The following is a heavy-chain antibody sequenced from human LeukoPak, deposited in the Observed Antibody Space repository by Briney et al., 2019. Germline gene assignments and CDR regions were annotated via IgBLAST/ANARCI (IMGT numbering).Heavy chain of an antibody. CDR1: GFTFSNYA. D-gene: IGHD5/OR15-5a*01. CDR3: VREDSVNFPDAFDI. V-gene: IGHV3-23*01. CDR2: ITNSGDST. J-gene: IGHJ3*02. Sequence: PGGSLRLSCAASGFTFSNYAMSWVRQAPGKGLEWVSAITNSGDSTYYADSVKGRFTISRDNTKNTLYLQMNSLRAEDTAVYYCVREDSVNFPDAFDIWGQGTMVTVSS.